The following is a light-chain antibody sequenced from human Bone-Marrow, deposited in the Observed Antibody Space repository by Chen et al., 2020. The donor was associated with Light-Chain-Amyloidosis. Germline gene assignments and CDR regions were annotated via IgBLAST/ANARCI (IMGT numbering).Light chain of an antibody. CDR3: SSYTITNTLV. J-gene: IGLJ1*01. CDR2: EVT. CDR1: SSDVGGDNH. Sequence: SALTQPASVSGSPEPSVTISSTGTSSDVGGDNHVSWYQQHPDKAPKLMIYEVTNRPSWVPDRFSGSKSDNTASLTISGLQTEDEADYFCSSYTITNTLVFGSGTRVTVL. V-gene: IGLV2-14*01.